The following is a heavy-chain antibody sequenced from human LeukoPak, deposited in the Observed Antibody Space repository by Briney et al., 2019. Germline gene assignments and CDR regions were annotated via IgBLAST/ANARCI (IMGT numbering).Heavy chain of an antibody. CDR3: ARARNYDFWSGYLYXFDX. V-gene: IGHV4-34*01. D-gene: IGHD3-3*01. CDR1: GGSFSGYY. J-gene: IGHJ4*02. Sequence: SETLSLTCAVYGGSFSGYYWSWIRQPPGKGLEWIGEINHSGSTNYNPSLKSRVTISVDTSKNQFSLKLSSVTAADTAVYYCARARNYDFWSGYLYXFDXWGQGXLVTVS. CDR2: INHSGST.